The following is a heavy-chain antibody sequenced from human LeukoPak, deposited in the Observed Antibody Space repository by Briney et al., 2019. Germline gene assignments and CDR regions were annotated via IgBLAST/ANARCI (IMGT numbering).Heavy chain of an antibody. CDR3: ARRGDGYNSVLGRLVGRGGKYNWFDP. CDR2: IYPGDSDT. D-gene: IGHD5-24*01. Sequence: GESLKISCKGSGYSFTFYWIGWVRQMPGKGLEWMGIIYPGDSDTRYSPSFQGQVTISADKSISTAYLQWSSLKASDTAMYYCARRGDGYNSVLGRLVGRGGKYNWFDPWGQGTLVTVSS. J-gene: IGHJ5*02. CDR1: GYSFTFYW. V-gene: IGHV5-51*01.